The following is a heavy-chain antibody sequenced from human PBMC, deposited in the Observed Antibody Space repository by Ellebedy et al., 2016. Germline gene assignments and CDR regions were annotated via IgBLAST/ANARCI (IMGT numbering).Heavy chain of an antibody. D-gene: IGHD6-6*01. V-gene: IGHV2-70*01. CDR3: ARTLSSSSPYYYYYYMDV. J-gene: IGHJ6*03. CDR1: GFSLSTSGMC. Sequence: SGPTLVXPTQPLTLTCTFSGFSLSTSGMCVSWIRQPPGKALEWLALIDWDDDKYYSTSLKTRLTISKDTSKNQVVLTMTNMDPVDTATYYCARTLSSSSPYYYYYYMDVWGKGTTVTVSS. CDR2: IDWDDDK.